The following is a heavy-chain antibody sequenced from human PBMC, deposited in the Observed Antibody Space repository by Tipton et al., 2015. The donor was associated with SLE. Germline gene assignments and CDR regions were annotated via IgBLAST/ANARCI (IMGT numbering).Heavy chain of an antibody. V-gene: IGHV4-59*11. CDR2: IYYSGST. CDR1: GGSISSHY. D-gene: IGHD1-1*01. Sequence: TLSLTCTVSGGSISSHYWSWIRQPPGQGLEWIGSIYYSGSTYYNPTLKSRVTISVDTSKNQFSLKLSSVTAADTAVYYCAREINEGVADACDIWGQGTMVTVSS. CDR3: AREINEGVADACDI. J-gene: IGHJ3*02.